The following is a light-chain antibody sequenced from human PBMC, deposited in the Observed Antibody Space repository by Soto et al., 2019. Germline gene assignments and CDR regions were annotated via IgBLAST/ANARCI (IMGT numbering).Light chain of an antibody. CDR3: SSYTSSSTYV. CDR2: DVS. J-gene: IGLJ1*01. Sequence: QSVLTQPASVSGSPGQPIAISCTGTSSDVGGYDYVSWYQQHPGKAPKLMIYDVSNRPSGVSNRFSGSKSDNTASLTISGLQAEDEADYYCSSYTSSSTYVFGTGTKLTVL. V-gene: IGLV2-14*01. CDR1: SSDVGGYDY.